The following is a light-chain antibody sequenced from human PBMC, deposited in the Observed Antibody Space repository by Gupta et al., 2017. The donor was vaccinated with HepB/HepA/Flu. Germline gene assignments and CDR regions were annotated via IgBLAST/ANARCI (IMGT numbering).Light chain of an antibody. CDR3: HQYYNTPYT. Sequence: DIVMTQSPDSLAVSLGERATINCRSSQSLLFGSKNKNYLAWYQQKPGLPPRLLIYWASTRESGVPDRFSGSGSGTDFTLTISSLQAEDVAVYFCHQYYNTPYTFGQGTKLEIE. CDR2: WAS. V-gene: IGKV4-1*01. CDR1: QSLLFGSKNKNY. J-gene: IGKJ2*01.